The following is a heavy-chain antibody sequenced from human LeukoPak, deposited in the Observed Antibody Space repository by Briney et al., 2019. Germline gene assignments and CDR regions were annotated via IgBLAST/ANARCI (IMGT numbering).Heavy chain of an antibody. CDR3: ARGYYYDSSGYYYFTSAEYFQH. V-gene: IGHV1-18*01. J-gene: IGHJ1*01. D-gene: IGHD3-22*01. Sequence: ASVKVSCKASGYTFTSYGISWVRQAPGQGLEWRGWISAYNGNTNYAQKLQGRVTMTRDMSTSTVYMELSSLRSEDTAVYYCARGYYYDSSGYYYFTSAEYFQHWGQGTLVTVSS. CDR1: GYTFTSYG. CDR2: ISAYNGNT.